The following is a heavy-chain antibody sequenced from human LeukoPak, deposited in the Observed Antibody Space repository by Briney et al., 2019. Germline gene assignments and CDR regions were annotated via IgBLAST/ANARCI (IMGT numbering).Heavy chain of an antibody. CDR2: ISRSGRST. CDR3: AKNLRDSGNYYYYMDV. D-gene: IGHD3-10*01. CDR1: GFTFSSYW. Sequence: GGSLRLSCAASGFTFSSYWMSWVRQAPGKGLEWVSTISRSGRSTYYADSVKGRFTISRDNSKNTLFLQMNSLRTEDTAIYYCAKNLRDSGNYYYYMDVWGKGTTVTVSS. V-gene: IGHV3-23*01. J-gene: IGHJ6*03.